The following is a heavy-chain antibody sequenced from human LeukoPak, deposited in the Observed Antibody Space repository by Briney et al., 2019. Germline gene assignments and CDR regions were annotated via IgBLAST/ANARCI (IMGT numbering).Heavy chain of an antibody. Sequence: GGSLRLSCAASGFTFSSYSMNWVRQAPGKGLEWVSFISSSSSYIYYADSVKGRFTISRDNAKNSLYLQMNSLRAEDTAVYYCARVGSGYSSSWYSLEYHYYYYYMDVWGKGTTVTVSS. CDR1: GFTFSSYS. V-gene: IGHV3-21*01. CDR3: ARVGSGYSSSWYSLEYHYYYYYMDV. J-gene: IGHJ6*03. D-gene: IGHD6-13*01. CDR2: ISSSSSYI.